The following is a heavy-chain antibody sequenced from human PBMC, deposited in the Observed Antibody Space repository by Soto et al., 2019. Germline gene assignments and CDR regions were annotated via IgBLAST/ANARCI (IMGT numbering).Heavy chain of an antibody. V-gene: IGHV1-69*02. CDR1: GGTFSSYT. Sequence: QVQLVQSGAEVKKPGSSVKVSCKASGGTFSSYTISWVRQAPGQGLEWMGRIIPSPGIANYAQKFQGRVTITADKSTSTAYMGLSSLRSDDTAVYYCARVPRYYDILTGYYPSDYYYYMDVWGKGTTVTVSS. CDR2: IIPSPGIA. D-gene: IGHD3-9*01. CDR3: ARVPRYYDILTGYYPSDYYYYMDV. J-gene: IGHJ6*03.